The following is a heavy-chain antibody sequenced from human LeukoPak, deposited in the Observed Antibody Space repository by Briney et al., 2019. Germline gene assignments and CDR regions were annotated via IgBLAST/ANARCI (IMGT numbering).Heavy chain of an antibody. CDR2: INPNSGGT. D-gene: IGHD3-22*01. J-gene: IGHJ3*02. Sequence: ASVKVSCKASGYTFTGDYMHWVRQAPGQGLEWMGWINPNSGGTNYAQKFQGRVNMTRGTSISTAYMELSRLRSDDTAVYYCARADSSGYYGLTNAFDIWGQGTMVTVSS. V-gene: IGHV1-2*02. CDR1: GYTFTGDY. CDR3: ARADSSGYYGLTNAFDI.